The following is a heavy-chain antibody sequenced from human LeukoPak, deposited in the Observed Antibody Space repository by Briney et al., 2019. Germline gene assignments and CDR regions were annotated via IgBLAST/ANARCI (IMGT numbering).Heavy chain of an antibody. D-gene: IGHD4-11*01. CDR2: ISYDGSNK. Sequence: GGSLRLSCAASGFTFSSYGMHWVRQAPGKGLEWVAVISYDGSNKFYADSVKGRFTISRDNSKNTLYLQMNSLRAEDTAVYYCAKGYRNFQGVAFDIWGQGTMVTVSS. CDR3: AKGYRNFQGVAFDI. V-gene: IGHV3-30*18. J-gene: IGHJ3*02. CDR1: GFTFSSYG.